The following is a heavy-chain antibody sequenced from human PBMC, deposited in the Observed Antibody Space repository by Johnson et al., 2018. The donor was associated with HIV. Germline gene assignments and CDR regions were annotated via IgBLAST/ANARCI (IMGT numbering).Heavy chain of an antibody. Sequence: VQLVESGGGVVQPGGSLRLSCAASGFTVSSNYMSWVRQAPGKGLEWVSVIYSGGSTYYADSVKGRFTISRDNSKNTLYLQMNSLRAEDTAVYYCASLPIAARPPTDAFDIWGQGTMVTVSS. V-gene: IGHV3-66*01. CDR2: IYSGGST. J-gene: IGHJ3*02. CDR1: GFTVSSNY. D-gene: IGHD6-6*01. CDR3: ASLPIAARPPTDAFDI.